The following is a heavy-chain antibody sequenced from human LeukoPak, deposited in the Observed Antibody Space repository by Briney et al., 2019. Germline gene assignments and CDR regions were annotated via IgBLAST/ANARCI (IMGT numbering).Heavy chain of an antibody. Sequence: SETLSLTCTVSGGSISSYYWSWIRQPPGKGLEWIGYIYYSGSTNYNPSLKSRVTISVDTSKNQFSLKLISVTAADTAVYYCARASCGSTSCYRGMAFDYWGQGTLVTVSS. D-gene: IGHD2-2*01. V-gene: IGHV4-59*01. CDR2: IYYSGST. CDR3: ARASCGSTSCYRGMAFDY. CDR1: GGSISSYY. J-gene: IGHJ4*02.